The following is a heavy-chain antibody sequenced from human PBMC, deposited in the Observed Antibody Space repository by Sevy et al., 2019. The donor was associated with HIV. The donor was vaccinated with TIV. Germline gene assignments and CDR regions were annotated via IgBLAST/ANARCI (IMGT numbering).Heavy chain of an antibody. Sequence: GGSLRLSCAVSGFTFDDYAMHWVRQAPGKGLEWVSLISWDGGSTYYADSVKIRFTMSRDNSKNSLYLQMNSLRAEDTALYYCAKPYRIAVAGDYYYSGMDVWGQGTTVTVSS. J-gene: IGHJ6*02. CDR2: ISWDGGST. D-gene: IGHD6-13*01. V-gene: IGHV3-43D*03. CDR1: GFTFDDYA. CDR3: AKPYRIAVAGDYYYSGMDV.